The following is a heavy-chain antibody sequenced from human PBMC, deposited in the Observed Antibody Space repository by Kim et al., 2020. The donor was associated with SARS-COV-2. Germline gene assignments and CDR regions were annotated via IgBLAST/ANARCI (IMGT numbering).Heavy chain of an antibody. V-gene: IGHV3-21*01. CDR2: ISSSSSYI. Sequence: GGSLRLSCAASGFTFSSYSMNWVRQAPGKGLEWVSSISSSSSYIYYADSVKGRFTISRDNAKNSLYLQMNSLRAEDTAVYYCARVLGLRYDSSGYYNAFDIWGQGTMVTVSS. CDR1: GFTFSSYS. CDR3: ARVLGLRYDSSGYYNAFDI. D-gene: IGHD3-22*01. J-gene: IGHJ3*02.